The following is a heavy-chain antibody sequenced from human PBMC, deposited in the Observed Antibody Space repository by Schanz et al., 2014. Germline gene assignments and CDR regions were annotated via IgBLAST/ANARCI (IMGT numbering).Heavy chain of an antibody. J-gene: IGHJ4*02. CDR2: INPSGGST. V-gene: IGHV1-46*03. CDR1: GYTFISYF. D-gene: IGHD6-19*01. Sequence: QVQLVQSGAEVKKPGASVKVSCKASGYTFISYFIHWVRQAPGQGLEWMGIINPSGGSTSYAQKFQGRVTMTRDTSTSTVYMYLSSLRSEDTAVYYCARRYSSGWYEFDYWGQGTLVTVSS. CDR3: ARRYSSGWYEFDY.